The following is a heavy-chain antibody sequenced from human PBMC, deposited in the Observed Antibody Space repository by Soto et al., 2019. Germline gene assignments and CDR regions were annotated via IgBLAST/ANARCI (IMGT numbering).Heavy chain of an antibody. V-gene: IGHV3-21*01. CDR3: ARDGIVVVVAASVGWFDP. CDR1: GFTFSSYS. J-gene: IGHJ5*02. CDR2: ISSSSSYI. Sequence: GSLRLSCAASGFTFSSYSMNWVRQAPGKGLEWVSSISSSSSYIYYADSVKGRFTISRDNAKNSLYLQMNSLRAEDTAVYYCARDGIVVVVAASVGWFDPWGQGTLVTVSS. D-gene: IGHD2-15*01.